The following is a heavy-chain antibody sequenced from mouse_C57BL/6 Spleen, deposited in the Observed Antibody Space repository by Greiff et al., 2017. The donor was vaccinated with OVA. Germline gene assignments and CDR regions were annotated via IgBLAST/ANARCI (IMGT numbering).Heavy chain of an antibody. CDR3: GRGAYSKGAMDY. D-gene: IGHD2-5*01. V-gene: IGHV1-76*01. Sequence: QVQLQHSGAELVRPGASVKLSCKASGYTFTDYYINWVKQKPGQGLEWIAMIYPGSGNTYYNEKFKGKATLTAEKSSSTAYMQLSSLTSEDSAVYFCGRGAYSKGAMDYWGQGTSVTVSS. J-gene: IGHJ4*01. CDR2: IYPGSGNT. CDR1: GYTFTDYY.